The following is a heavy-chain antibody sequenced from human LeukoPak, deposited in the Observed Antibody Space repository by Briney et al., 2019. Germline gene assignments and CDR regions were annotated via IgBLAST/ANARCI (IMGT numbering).Heavy chain of an antibody. D-gene: IGHD3-10*01. CDR1: GFTFRSYW. J-gene: IGHJ4*02. CDR2: IKQGGSEK. V-gene: IGHV3-7*01. Sequence: GGSLRLSCAASGFTFRSYWMSWGRQAPGEGLEWGAHIKQGGSEKYYVDSVKGRFTISRDKAKNSLYLQMNSLRAEDTAVYYCARLRITMVRGVIITFYSDYWGQGTLVTVSS. CDR3: ARLRITMVRGVIITFYSDY.